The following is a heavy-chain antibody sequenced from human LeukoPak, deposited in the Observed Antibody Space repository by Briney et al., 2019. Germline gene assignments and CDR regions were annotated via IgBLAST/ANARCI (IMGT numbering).Heavy chain of an antibody. CDR3: ARVSGYCSDGVCRFDY. V-gene: IGHV4-34*01. CDR2: INDSGNT. D-gene: IGHD2-8*01. Sequence: PSETLSLTCAVYGGSSTGYYWSWIRQPPGKGLEWIGEINDSGNTNYSPSLESRITISVDTSKNQFSLNLNSVTAADTAVYYCARVSGYCSDGVCRFDYWGQGALVTVSS. J-gene: IGHJ4*02. CDR1: GGSSTGYY.